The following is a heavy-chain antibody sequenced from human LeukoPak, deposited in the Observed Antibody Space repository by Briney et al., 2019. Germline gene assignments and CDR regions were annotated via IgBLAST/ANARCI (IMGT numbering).Heavy chain of an antibody. J-gene: IGHJ3*02. CDR3: ARVRGYSYGSDAFDI. D-gene: IGHD5-18*01. CDR2: IYYSGST. CDR1: GGSISNKY. Sequence: SETLSLTCTVSGGSISNKYWSWIRQPPGKGLEWIGYIYYSGSTNYNPSLKSRVTISVDTSKNQFSLKLTSVTAADTAVFYCARVRGYSYGSDAFDIWGQGTMVTVSS. V-gene: IGHV4-59*01.